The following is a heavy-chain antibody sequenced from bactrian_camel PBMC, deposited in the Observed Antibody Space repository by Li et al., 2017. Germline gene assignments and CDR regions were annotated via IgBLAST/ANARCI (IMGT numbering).Heavy chain of an antibody. Sequence: VQLVESGGGLVQPGGSLRLSCVASGFTFSTFDMSWVRQAPGKGLEWVSLISGDSGRTYYADSVKGRFTISRDNAKNTVYLQMNSLKPEDTAVYYCVRDAGTPYGYNYWGQGTQVTVS. D-gene: IGHD6*01. V-gene: IGHV3S40*01. CDR3: VRDAGTPYGYNY. CDR2: ISGDSGRT. J-gene: IGHJ4*01. CDR1: GFTFSTFD.